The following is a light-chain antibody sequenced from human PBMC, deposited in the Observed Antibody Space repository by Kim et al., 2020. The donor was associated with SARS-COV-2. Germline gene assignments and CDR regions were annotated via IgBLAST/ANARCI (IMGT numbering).Light chain of an antibody. CDR1: QSLVYSDGNTY. CDR2: KVS. Sequence: PASISFRSSQSLVYSDGNTYLTWFHQRQGQSPRRLVYKVSSRDSGVPDRFSGSGSGTDFTLKISRVEAEDVGIYYCMQGTHWPPTFGQGTKVDIK. J-gene: IGKJ1*01. V-gene: IGKV2-30*01. CDR3: MQGTHWPPT.